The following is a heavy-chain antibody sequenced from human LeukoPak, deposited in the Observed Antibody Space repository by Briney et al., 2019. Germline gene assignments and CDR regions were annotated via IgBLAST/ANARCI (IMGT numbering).Heavy chain of an antibody. CDR2: ISGSGGST. V-gene: IGHV3-23*01. D-gene: IGHD3-22*01. Sequence: PGGSLRLSCAASGFTFSSYAMSWVRQAPGKGLEWVSAISGSGGSTYYADSVKGRFTISRDNSKNTLYLQMNSLRAEDTAVYYCAKDRAQGYDSSGYYSFDYWGQGTLVTVSS. CDR3: AKDRAQGYDSSGYYSFDY. J-gene: IGHJ4*02. CDR1: GFTFSSYA.